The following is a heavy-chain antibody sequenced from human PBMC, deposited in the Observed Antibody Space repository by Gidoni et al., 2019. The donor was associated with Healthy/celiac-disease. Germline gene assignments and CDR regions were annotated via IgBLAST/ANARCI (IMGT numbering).Heavy chain of an antibody. Sequence: EVQLVESGGGLVKHGGSLRLSCAASGFTFRRYSMNWVRQAPGKGLEWVSSISSSSSYIYYADSVKGRFTISRDNAKNSLYLQMNSLRAEDTAVYYCAREAAAVYREGWFDPWGQGTLVTVSS. D-gene: IGHD6-13*01. CDR1: GFTFRRYS. J-gene: IGHJ5*02. CDR3: AREAAAVYREGWFDP. CDR2: ISSSSSYI. V-gene: IGHV3-21*01.